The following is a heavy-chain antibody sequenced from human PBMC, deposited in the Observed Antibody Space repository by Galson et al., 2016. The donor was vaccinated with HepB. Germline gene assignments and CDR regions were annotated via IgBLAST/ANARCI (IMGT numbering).Heavy chain of an antibody. V-gene: IGHV4-59*01. J-gene: IGHJ6*03. D-gene: IGHD2-2*01. CDR1: GGSIRGYY. Sequence: SETLSLTCNVSGGSIRGYYWSWIRLPPGKGLEYVGYIYYTRGTNYNPSLKSRVTFSVDTSKNQFSLRLNSVTTADTAVYYCVRLGTKDDYYYYLDVWGKGTTVTVSS. CDR2: IYYTRGT. CDR3: VRLGTKDDYYYYLDV.